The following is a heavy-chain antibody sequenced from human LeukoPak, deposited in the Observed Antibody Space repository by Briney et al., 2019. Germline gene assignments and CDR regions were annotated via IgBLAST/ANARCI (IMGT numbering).Heavy chain of an antibody. CDR3: ARARLPYYDFWSGYNHYDY. V-gene: IGHV1-8*01. Sequence: APVKVSSKASGYTFTSYDINWVRQATGQGLGWMGWMNPNSGNTGYAQKFQGRVTMTRNTSISTAYMELSSLRSEDTAVYYCARARLPYYDFWSGYNHYDYWGQGTLVTVSS. D-gene: IGHD3-3*01. J-gene: IGHJ4*02. CDR1: GYTFTSYD. CDR2: MNPNSGNT.